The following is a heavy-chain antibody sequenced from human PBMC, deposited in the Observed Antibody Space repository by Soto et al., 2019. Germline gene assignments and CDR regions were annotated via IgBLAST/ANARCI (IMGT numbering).Heavy chain of an antibody. CDR3: AKGGPRSSWPYSFDC. J-gene: IGHJ4*01. Sequence: EVQLLESGGGLVQPGGSLRLSCVASGFTFSDYAMSWVRQAPGKGLEWVSGISGSGSSTYYADSVKGRFTISRDNSKITLYLQMNSLRAEDTAVYYCAKGGPRSSWPYSFDCWGHGTLVTVSS. CDR1: GFTFSDYA. CDR2: ISGSGSST. D-gene: IGHD6-13*01. V-gene: IGHV3-23*01.